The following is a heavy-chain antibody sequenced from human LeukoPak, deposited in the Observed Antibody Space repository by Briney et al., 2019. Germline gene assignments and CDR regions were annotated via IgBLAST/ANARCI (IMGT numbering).Heavy chain of an antibody. Sequence: SETLSLTCAVYGGSFSGYYWSWIRQPPGKGLEWIGEINHSGSTNYNPSLKSRVTISVDTSKNQFSLKLSSVTAADTAVYYCARIAIAVAGTDATWFSPWGQGTLVTVSS. J-gene: IGHJ5*02. V-gene: IGHV4-34*01. CDR1: GGSFSGYY. CDR3: ARIAIAVAGTDATWFSP. D-gene: IGHD6-19*01. CDR2: INHSGST.